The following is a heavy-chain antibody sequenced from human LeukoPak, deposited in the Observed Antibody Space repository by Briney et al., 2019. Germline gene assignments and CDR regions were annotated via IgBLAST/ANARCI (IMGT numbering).Heavy chain of an antibody. CDR3: ARAGIYIPPYYYYYMDV. CDR1: GFTFSRYW. CDR2: IKEDGSEK. D-gene: IGHD3-10*01. Sequence: GGSVRLSCAASGFTFSRYWMSWVRQAPGKGLEGVANIKEDGSEKYSVDSVRGRFTVYRDNAEHSLYLQMNSVRAEDTAVYYCARAGIYIPPYYYYYMDVWGRGATVTVSS. J-gene: IGHJ6*03. V-gene: IGHV3-7*01.